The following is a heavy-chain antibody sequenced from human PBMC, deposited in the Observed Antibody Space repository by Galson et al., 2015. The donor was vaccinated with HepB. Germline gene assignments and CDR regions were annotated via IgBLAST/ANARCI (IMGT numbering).Heavy chain of an antibody. Sequence: QSGAEVKKPGESLKISCKGSGYSFTSYWIGWVRQMPGKGLEWMGIIYPGDSDTRYSPSFQGQVTISADKSISTAYLQWSSLKASDTAMYYCASASLDSSVYYPLFDYWGQGTLVTVSS. J-gene: IGHJ4*02. D-gene: IGHD3-22*01. CDR3: ASASLDSSVYYPLFDY. CDR2: IYPGDSDT. V-gene: IGHV5-51*01. CDR1: GYSFTSYW.